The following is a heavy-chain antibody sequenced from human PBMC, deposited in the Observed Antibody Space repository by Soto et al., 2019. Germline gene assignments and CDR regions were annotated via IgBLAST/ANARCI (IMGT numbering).Heavy chain of an antibody. Sequence: GGTLRLSREASGLTFSSFSMNWVRQAPGKGLEWVSYISSSSSTIYYADSVKGRFTISRDNAKNSLYLQMNSLRAEDAAVYYCAYSINWGQRTLVTVSS. CDR3: AYSIN. V-gene: IGHV3-48*01. D-gene: IGHD2-15*01. CDR2: ISSSSSTI. CDR1: GLTFSSFS. J-gene: IGHJ4*02.